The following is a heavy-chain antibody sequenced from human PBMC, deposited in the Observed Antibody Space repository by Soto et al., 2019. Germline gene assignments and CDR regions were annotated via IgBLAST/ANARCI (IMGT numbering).Heavy chain of an antibody. CDR3: ARSPKDTSGYYYKYGLDV. CDR1: GFTVSSNY. V-gene: IGHV3-66*01. J-gene: IGHJ6*02. CDR2: IYSGGST. D-gene: IGHD3-22*01. Sequence: PGGSLRLSCVASGFTVSSNYMSWVRQAPGKGLERVSVIYSGGSTYYADSVKGRFTISRDNSKNTLYLQMNSLRAEDTALYYCARSPKDTSGYYYKYGLDVWGQGTTVTVS.